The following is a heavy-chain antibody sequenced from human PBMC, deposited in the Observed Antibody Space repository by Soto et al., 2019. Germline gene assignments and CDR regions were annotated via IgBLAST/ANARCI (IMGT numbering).Heavy chain of an antibody. D-gene: IGHD6-25*01. V-gene: IGHV3-33*01. J-gene: IGHJ4*02. Sequence: QVQLVESGGGVVQPGRSLRLSCAASGFTFNTYGMHWVRQAPGKGLEWVALIWYDGSNENYADSVKGRFTISRDNSKNTLYLQMNSLRAEDTAVYYCARDLRKQRYFDYWGQGTPVTVSS. CDR3: ARDLRKQRYFDY. CDR1: GFTFNTYG. CDR2: IWYDGSNE.